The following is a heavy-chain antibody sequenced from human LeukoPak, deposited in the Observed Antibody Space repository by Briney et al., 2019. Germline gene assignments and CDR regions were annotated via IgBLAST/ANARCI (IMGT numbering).Heavy chain of an antibody. CDR1: SGSISTNNW. CDR2: IYGSGST. J-gene: IGHJ5*02. CDR3: ARGSTRYEA. V-gene: IGHV4-59*01. D-gene: IGHD2-2*01. Sequence: SETLSLTCAVSSGSISTNNWWSWIRQPPGKGLEWIGYIYGSGSTDCNPSLKSRVTISIDTSKNQLYLKVTSVTAADTAVYYCARGSTRYEAWGQGTLVTVSS.